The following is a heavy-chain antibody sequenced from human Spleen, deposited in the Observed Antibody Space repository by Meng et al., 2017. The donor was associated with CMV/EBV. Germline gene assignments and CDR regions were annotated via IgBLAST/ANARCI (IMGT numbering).Heavy chain of an antibody. J-gene: IGHJ5*02. V-gene: IGHV4-61*08. D-gene: IGHD3-3*01. CDR2: INYIGST. CDR3: ARDLPNYDFWRGSPNGFDP. Sequence: ESLKISCTVSGDSVSSGDYYWSWIRQPPGKGLEWIGYINYIGSTDDNPSLKSRVTMSVDTSKIQFSLKLTSLTAADTAVYYCARDLPNYDFWRGSPNGFDPWGQGTLVTVSS. CDR1: GDSVSSGDYY.